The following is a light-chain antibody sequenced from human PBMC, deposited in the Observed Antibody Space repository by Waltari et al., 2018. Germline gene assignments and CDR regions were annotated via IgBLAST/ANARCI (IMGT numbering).Light chain of an antibody. V-gene: IGKV3-20*01. Sequence: ELVLTQSPGTLFLSPGEGATLSLRARKSVVRTFAWYQQKPGQAPRLLLCGASSRATGIPDRFSGSGSGTDFSLTISRLEPDDSAVYFCQHYVSLPATFGQGTKVEIK. CDR2: GAS. CDR3: QHYVSLPAT. J-gene: IGKJ1*01. CDR1: KSVVRTF.